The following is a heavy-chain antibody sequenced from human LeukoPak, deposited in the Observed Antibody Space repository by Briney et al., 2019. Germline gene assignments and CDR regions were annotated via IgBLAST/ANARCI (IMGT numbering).Heavy chain of an antibody. CDR3: AKDGDGYNLYFDY. V-gene: IGHV3-30*18. Sequence: GGSLRPSCAASGFTFSSYGMHWVRQAPGKGPEWVAVISYDGSNKYYADSVKGRFTISRDNSKNTLYLQMNSLRAEDTAVYYCAKDGDGYNLYFDYWGQGTLVTVSS. CDR2: ISYDGSNK. D-gene: IGHD5-24*01. J-gene: IGHJ4*02. CDR1: GFTFSSYG.